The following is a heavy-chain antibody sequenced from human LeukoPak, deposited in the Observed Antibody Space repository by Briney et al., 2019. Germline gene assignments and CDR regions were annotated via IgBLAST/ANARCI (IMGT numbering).Heavy chain of an antibody. J-gene: IGHJ3*02. CDR3: SIIVGATYDAFDI. D-gene: IGHD1-26*01. Sequence: GGSLRLSCAASGFTFSSYGMHWVRQAPGKGLEWVAFIRYDGSNKYYADSVKGRFTISRDNSKNTLYLQMNSLRAEDTAVYYCSIIVGATYDAFDIWGQGTMVTVSS. CDR2: IRYDGSNK. V-gene: IGHV3-30*02. CDR1: GFTFSSYG.